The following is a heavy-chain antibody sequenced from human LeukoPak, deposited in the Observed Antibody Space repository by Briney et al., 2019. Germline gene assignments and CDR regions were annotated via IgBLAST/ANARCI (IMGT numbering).Heavy chain of an antibody. J-gene: IGHJ6*03. Sequence: ASVKVSCKASGYTFSGYYIHWVRRAPGQGLEWMGWISPYNGGTNYAQNFQGRITMTRDTSITTAYMELSRLRSDGTAVYYCARDPRYYDFWGGYYNEDYYYYYMDVWGKGTTVTVSS. CDR2: ISPYNGGT. CDR3: ARDPRYYDFWGGYYNEDYYYYYMDV. V-gene: IGHV1-2*02. CDR1: GYTFSGYY. D-gene: IGHD3-3*01.